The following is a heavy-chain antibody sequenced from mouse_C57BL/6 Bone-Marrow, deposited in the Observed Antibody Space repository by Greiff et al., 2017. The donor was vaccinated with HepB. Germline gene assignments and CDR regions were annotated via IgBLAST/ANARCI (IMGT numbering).Heavy chain of an antibody. V-gene: IGHV5-4*01. Sequence: EVQGVESGGGLVKPGGSLKLSCAASGFTFSSYAMSWVRQTPEKRLEWVATISDGGGYTYYPDNVKGRFTISRDNAKNNLYLQMSHLKSEDTAMYYCARDYYYGSTYYYAMDYWGQGTSVTVSS. CDR1: GFTFSSYA. D-gene: IGHD1-1*01. CDR2: ISDGGGYT. J-gene: IGHJ4*01. CDR3: ARDYYYGSTYYYAMDY.